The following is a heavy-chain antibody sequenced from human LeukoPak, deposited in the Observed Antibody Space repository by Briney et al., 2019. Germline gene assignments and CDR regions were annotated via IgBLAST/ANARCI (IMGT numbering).Heavy chain of an antibody. CDR1: GFTFSSYG. CDR2: IWYDGSNK. J-gene: IGHJ4*02. CDR3: ARGAHYGSGSYYSY. D-gene: IGHD3-10*01. Sequence: GGSLRLSCAASGFTFSSYGMHWVRQAPGKGLEWVAVIWYDGSNKYYADSVKGRFTISRDNSKNTLYLQMNSLRAEDTAVYYCARGAHYGSGSYYSYWGQGTLVTVSS. V-gene: IGHV3-33*01.